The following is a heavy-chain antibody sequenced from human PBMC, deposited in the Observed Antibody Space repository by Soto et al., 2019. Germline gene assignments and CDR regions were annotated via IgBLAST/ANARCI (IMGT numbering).Heavy chain of an antibody. V-gene: IGHV3-20*04. CDR2: INWNGRST. D-gene: IGHD2-2*02. J-gene: IGHJ4*02. CDR3: ARCSSTSCYIMASFDY. CDR1: GFTFDDYA. Sequence: EVQLVESGGGVVRPGGSLRLSCAASGFTFDDYAMSWVRQAPGKGLEWVAGINWNGRSTTYADPLKGRFTISRDNAKNSQHLQINSLRAEVTALYFCARCSSTSCYIMASFDYWGQGTLVTVSS.